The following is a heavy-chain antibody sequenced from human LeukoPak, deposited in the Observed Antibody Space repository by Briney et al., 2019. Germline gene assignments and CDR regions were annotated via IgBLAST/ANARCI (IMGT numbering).Heavy chain of an antibody. J-gene: IGHJ4*02. CDR3: VKHGAYDFDQ. Sequence: SETLSLTCVVSGGSISSSNWGGWVRPPPGKGLEWIGQVYLGGNTGYNPSLKSRVTISADKPKNQFSLELTSVTAADTAVYYCVKHGAYDFDQWGQGTLVTVSS. V-gene: IGHV4-4*02. D-gene: IGHD4-17*01. CDR1: GGSISSSNW. CDR2: VYLGGNT.